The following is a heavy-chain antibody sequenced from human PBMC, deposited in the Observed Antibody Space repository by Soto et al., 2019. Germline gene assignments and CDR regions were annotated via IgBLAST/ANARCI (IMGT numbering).Heavy chain of an antibody. CDR2: VNHSGST. D-gene: IGHD3-3*01. J-gene: IGHJ6*02. CDR3: ARWRGYDFWSGYYYYGMDV. Sequence: PSETLSLTCAVYGGSFSGYYWSWIRQPPGEGLEWIGEVNHSGSTNYNPSLKSRVTISVDTSKNQFSLKLSSVTAADTAVYYCARWRGYDFWSGYYYYGMDVWGQGDTVTVSS. V-gene: IGHV4-34*01. CDR1: GGSFSGYY.